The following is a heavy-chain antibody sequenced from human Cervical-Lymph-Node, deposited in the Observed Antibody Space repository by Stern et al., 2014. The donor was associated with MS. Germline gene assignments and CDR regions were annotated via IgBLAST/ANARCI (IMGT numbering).Heavy chain of an antibody. CDR2: ISGSKGNA. V-gene: IGHV1-18*04. Sequence: VQLVQSGAEMKRPGASVKVSCKASGYTLVNYGINWVRQAPGQGLEWMGWISGSKGNADYAQKLQGRVTMTTDTSTNTAYMELRSLRSDDTAVYYCATMGGGGVDYWGQGTLVTVYS. J-gene: IGHJ4*02. CDR1: GYTLVNYG. CDR3: ATMGGGGVDY. D-gene: IGHD2-21*01.